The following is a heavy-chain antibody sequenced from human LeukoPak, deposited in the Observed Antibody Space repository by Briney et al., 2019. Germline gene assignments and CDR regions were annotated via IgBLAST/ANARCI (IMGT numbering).Heavy chain of an antibody. CDR1: GGTFSRFT. Sequence: SVKVSCKASGGTFSRFTISWVRQAPGQGFEWMGGITPIFGTANFAQKFQGRVSITADESASTAFMELSSLRSEDTAVYYCAREWGLESSGYYYAYWGQGTLVTVSS. V-gene: IGHV1-69*13. CDR3: AREWGLESSGYYYAY. CDR2: ITPIFGTA. D-gene: IGHD3-22*01. J-gene: IGHJ4*02.